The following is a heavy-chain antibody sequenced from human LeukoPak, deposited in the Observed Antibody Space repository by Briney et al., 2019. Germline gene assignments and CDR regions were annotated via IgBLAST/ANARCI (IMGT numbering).Heavy chain of an antibody. V-gene: IGHV1-69*13. CDR1: GFTFTSSA. J-gene: IGHJ4*02. D-gene: IGHD5-12*01. Sequence: SVKVSCKASGFTFTSSAMQWVRQARGQRLEWMGGIIPIFGTANYAQKFQGRVTITADESTSTAYMELSSLRSEDTAVYYCAREVDNYFDYWGQGTLVTVSS. CDR3: AREVDNYFDY. CDR2: IIPIFGTA.